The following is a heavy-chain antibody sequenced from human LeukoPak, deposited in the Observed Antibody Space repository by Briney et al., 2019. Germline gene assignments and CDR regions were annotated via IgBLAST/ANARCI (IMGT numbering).Heavy chain of an antibody. D-gene: IGHD6-19*01. CDR1: GFTFSSYW. Sequence: GGSLRLSCAASGFTFSSYWMSWVRQAPGKGLEWVANRKQDGSEKYYVDAVKGRFTISRDNAKNSLYLQMNSLRAEDTAVYYCARDLSRGYSSGWYDAFDIWGQGTMVTVSS. J-gene: IGHJ3*02. CDR2: RKQDGSEK. CDR3: ARDLSRGYSSGWYDAFDI. V-gene: IGHV3-7*01.